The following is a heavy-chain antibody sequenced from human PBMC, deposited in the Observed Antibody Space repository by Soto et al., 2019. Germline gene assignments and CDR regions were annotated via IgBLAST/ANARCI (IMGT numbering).Heavy chain of an antibody. CDR3: ALRSMAVVPEY. CDR2: LYYGRSA. V-gene: IGHV4-59*01. CDR1: GDSISSYY. Sequence: QVQLQESGPGLVKPSETLSLTCAVSGDSISSYYCMWIRQPPGKGLESIGYLYYGRSANYNPSLKSRVTLSVNTSRNQCSLTLSSMTAADTAVYYCALRSMAVVPEYWGQGTLVTVSS. J-gene: IGHJ4*02. D-gene: IGHD3-22*01.